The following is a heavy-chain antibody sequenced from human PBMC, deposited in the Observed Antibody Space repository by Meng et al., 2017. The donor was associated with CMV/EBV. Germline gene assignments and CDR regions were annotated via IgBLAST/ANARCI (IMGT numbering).Heavy chain of an antibody. D-gene: IGHD5-24*01. V-gene: IGHV3/OR16-13*01. CDR1: GFTFSSYW. CDR2: INSDGSST. J-gene: IGHJ4*02. CDR3: AREGDGYDKAPY. Sequence: EVQLGESGGGLVQPGGSLRLSCAASGFTFSSYWMHWVRQAPGKGLVWVSRINSDGSSTSYADSMKGQFTISRDNAKNTLYLQMNSLRAEDMAVYYCAREGDGYDKAPYWGQGTLVTVSS.